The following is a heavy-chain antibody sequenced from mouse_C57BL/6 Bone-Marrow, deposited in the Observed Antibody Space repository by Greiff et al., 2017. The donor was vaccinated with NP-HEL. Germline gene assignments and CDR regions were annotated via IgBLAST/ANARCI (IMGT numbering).Heavy chain of an antibody. J-gene: IGHJ2*01. V-gene: IGHV1-59*01. D-gene: IGHD2-12*01. CDR2: IDPSDSYT. Sequence: QVQLQQPGAELVRPGTSVKLSCKASGYTFTSYWMHWVKQRPGQGLEWIGVIDPSDSYTTYNQKFKGKATLTVDTSSSTAYMQLSSLTSDDSAVYYGARLEYSVDYWGQGTTLTVSS. CDR1: GYTFTSYW. CDR3: ARLEYSVDY.